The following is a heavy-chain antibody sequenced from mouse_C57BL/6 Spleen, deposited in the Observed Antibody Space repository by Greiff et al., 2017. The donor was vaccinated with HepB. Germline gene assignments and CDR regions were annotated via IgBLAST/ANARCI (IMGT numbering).Heavy chain of an antibody. D-gene: IGHD2-12*01. Sequence: VQGVESGAELARPGASVKLSCKASGYTFTSYGISWVKQRTGQGLEWMGGIYPRSGKTYYNERFKGKATLTADKSSSTAYMELLSLTSEDSAVYFCSSYVFAYWGQGTLVTVSA. J-gene: IGHJ3*01. CDR1: GYTFTSYG. CDR2: IYPRSGKT. CDR3: SSYVFAY. V-gene: IGHV1-81*01.